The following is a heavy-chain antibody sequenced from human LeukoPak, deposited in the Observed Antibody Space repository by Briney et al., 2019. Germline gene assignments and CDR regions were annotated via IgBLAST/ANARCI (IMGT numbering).Heavy chain of an antibody. CDR3: ARLSRIATAGAYSYHGLDI. CDR2: VYYTGSS. CDR1: GGSISDHA. D-gene: IGHD6-13*01. V-gene: IGHV4-59*11. Sequence: SETLSLTCTVSGGSISDHAWCWIRQPPGRGLEWIGCVYYTGSSEYNASLKSRLTISTDTSNNQLSLKVTSVTAADTAIYSCARLSRIATAGAYSYHGLDIWGQGTTVTVSS. J-gene: IGHJ6*02.